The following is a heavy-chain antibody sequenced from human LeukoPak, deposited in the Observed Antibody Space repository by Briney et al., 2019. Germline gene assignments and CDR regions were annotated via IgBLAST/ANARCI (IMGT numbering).Heavy chain of an antibody. J-gene: IGHJ4*02. CDR2: LYTGGDT. Sequence: PGGSLRLSCAVSGFTVSAHYMSWVRQAPGKGLECVSFLYTGGDTYYADSAKGRFTISRDNSKNTLYLQMNSLRAEDTAVYYCARGPGSRGIFDYWGQGTLVTVSS. CDR1: GFTVSAHY. V-gene: IGHV3-53*01. D-gene: IGHD3-10*01. CDR3: ARGPGSRGIFDY.